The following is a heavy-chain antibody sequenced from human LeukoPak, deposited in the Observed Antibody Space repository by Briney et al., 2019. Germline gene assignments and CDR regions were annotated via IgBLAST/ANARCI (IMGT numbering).Heavy chain of an antibody. CDR3: AKGRERWLPSFYYFDY. D-gene: IGHD5-24*01. J-gene: IGHJ4*02. V-gene: IGHV3-23*01. CDR2: ISGSGGST. Sequence: PGGSLRLSCAASGFTFSSYAMTWVRQAPGKGLEWVSAISGSGGSTYYADSVKGRFTISRDNSKNTLYLQMNSLRAEDTAVYYCAKGRERWLPSFYYFDYWGQGTLVTVSS. CDR1: GFTFSSYA.